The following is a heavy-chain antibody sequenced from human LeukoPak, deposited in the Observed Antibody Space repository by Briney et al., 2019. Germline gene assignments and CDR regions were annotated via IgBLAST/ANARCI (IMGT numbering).Heavy chain of an antibody. D-gene: IGHD3-10*01. CDR1: GYTFTSYG. CDR3: ARAPSLEWFGELSVFDY. Sequence: ASVKVSCKASGYTFTSYGVHWVRQAPGQRLEWMGWINAGNGNTKYSQEFQDRVTITRDTSASTAYMELSSLRFEDTAVYYCARAPSLEWFGELSVFDYWGQGTLVTVSS. J-gene: IGHJ4*02. V-gene: IGHV1-3*01. CDR2: INAGNGNT.